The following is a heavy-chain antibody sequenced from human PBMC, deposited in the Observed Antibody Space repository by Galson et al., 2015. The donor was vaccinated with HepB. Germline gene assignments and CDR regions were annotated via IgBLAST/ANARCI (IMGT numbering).Heavy chain of an antibody. CDR3: ARDLIGGAPDYFDY. CDR2: ISQAGHIN. J-gene: IGHJ4*02. D-gene: IGHD3-16*01. CDR1: GFTFENYD. Sequence: SLRLSCAVSGFTFENYDMHWVRQAPDKGLEWVSAISQAGHINLYTDSVKGRFTISRDNSKNTLYLQMYSLRTEDTAIYYCARDLIGGAPDYFDYWGQGTRVTVSS. V-gene: IGHV3-30-3*01.